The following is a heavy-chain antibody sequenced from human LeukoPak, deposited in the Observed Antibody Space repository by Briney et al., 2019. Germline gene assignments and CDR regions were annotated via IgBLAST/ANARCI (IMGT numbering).Heavy chain of an antibody. CDR2: ISYDGSNK. CDR3: ARVGRNKVAAGFGAFDI. V-gene: IGHV3-30*03. CDR1: GFTFSSYG. Sequence: PGGSLRLSCAASGFTFSSYGMHWVRQAPGKGLEWVAVISYDGSNKYYADSVKGRFTISRDNSKNTLYLQMNSLRAEDTAVYYCARVGRNKVAAGFGAFDIWGQGTTVTVSS. D-gene: IGHD6-13*01. J-gene: IGHJ3*02.